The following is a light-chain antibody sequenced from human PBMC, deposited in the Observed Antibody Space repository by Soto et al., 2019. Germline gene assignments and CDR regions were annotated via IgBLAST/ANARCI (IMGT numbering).Light chain of an antibody. CDR1: NIGSKS. CDR2: YDS. J-gene: IGLJ3*02. V-gene: IGLV3-21*04. CDR3: QVWDSSSDWV. Sequence: SYELTQPPSVSVAPGKTARITCGGNNIGSKSVHWYQQKSGQAPVLVIYYDSDRPSGIPERFSGSNSGNTATLTISRVEAGDEADYYCQVWDSSSDWVFGGGTKLTVL.